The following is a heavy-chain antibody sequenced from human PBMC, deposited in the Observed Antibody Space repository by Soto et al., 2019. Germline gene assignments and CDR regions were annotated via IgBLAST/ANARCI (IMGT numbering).Heavy chain of an antibody. Sequence: VQLVQSGAEVKKPGESLKISCKGSGYSFPSYWIGWVRQVPGEGLEWMGVIYPGDSDTRYSPSFQGQVTISADKSISTAYLQWSSLKASDTAMYYCARPMYCSSAICPFDYWGQGTLVTVSS. CDR1: GYSFPSYW. D-gene: IGHD2-2*01. CDR3: ARPMYCSSAICPFDY. J-gene: IGHJ4*02. V-gene: IGHV5-51*03. CDR2: IYPGDSDT.